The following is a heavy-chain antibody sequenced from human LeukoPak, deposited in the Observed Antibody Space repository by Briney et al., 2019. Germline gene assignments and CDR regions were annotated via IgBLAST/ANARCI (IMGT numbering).Heavy chain of an antibody. CDR1: GFTFSSYG. D-gene: IGHD3-10*01. CDR3: ANWGYGSGSYKVY. Sequence: GGSLGLSCAASGFTFSSYGILWVRQAPGKGLEWVAFTRYDGGSEYYADSVKGRFTISRDNSKNTLYLQMNSLRAEDTAVYYCANWGYGSGSYKVYWGQGTLVTVSS. CDR2: TRYDGGSE. V-gene: IGHV3-30*02. J-gene: IGHJ4*02.